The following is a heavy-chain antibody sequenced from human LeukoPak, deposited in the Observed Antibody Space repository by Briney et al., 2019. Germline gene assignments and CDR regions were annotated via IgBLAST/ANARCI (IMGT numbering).Heavy chain of an antibody. CDR1: GDIFSTYY. CDR2: INPHGGTT. D-gene: IGHD3-22*01. CDR3: ARAYYESSAYRHAVYFDY. V-gene: IGHV1-46*01. J-gene: IGHJ4*02. Sequence: GASVKVSCKASGDIFSTYYVQWVRQALGHGLEWIGMINPHGGTTSYAQKFQDRVTMTRDTSTSTVYMQLSSLRFEDTAVYYCARAYYESSAYRHAVYFDYWGQGTLVTVSS.